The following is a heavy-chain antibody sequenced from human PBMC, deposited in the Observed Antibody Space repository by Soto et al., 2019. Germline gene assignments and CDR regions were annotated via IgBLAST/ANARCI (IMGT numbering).Heavy chain of an antibody. J-gene: IGHJ4*02. V-gene: IGHV3-30*18. D-gene: IGHD3-10*02. Sequence: LRLSCAASGFTFSSYGMHWVRQAPGKGLEWVAVISYDGSNKYYADSVKGRFTISRDNSKNTLYLQMNSLRAEDTAVYYCAKPTVRRVHYFDYWGQGTLVTVSS. CDR2: ISYDGSNK. CDR1: GFTFSSYG. CDR3: AKPTVRRVHYFDY.